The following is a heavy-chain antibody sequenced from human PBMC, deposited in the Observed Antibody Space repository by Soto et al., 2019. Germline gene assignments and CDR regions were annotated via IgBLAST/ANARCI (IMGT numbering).Heavy chain of an antibody. J-gene: IGHJ4*02. CDR2: ISGYNGNT. D-gene: IGHD6-13*01. CDR1: GYTSSGYTSFNYG. V-gene: IGHV1-18*01. CDR3: ARDLYSSPY. Sequence: GASVKVSCKPSGYTSSGYTSFNYGITWVRQAPGQGLEWMGWISGYNGNTNYAQNFQGRVTITTDTSTSTAYMELRSLRSDDTAVYYCARDLYSSPYWGQGTLVTVSS.